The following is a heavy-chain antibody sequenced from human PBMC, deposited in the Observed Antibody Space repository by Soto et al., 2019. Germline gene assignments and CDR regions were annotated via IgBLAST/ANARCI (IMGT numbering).Heavy chain of an antibody. CDR2: IYYSGST. J-gene: IGHJ1*01. D-gene: IGHD2-15*01. Sequence: PSQARRHTRTGSAGSPRRYYWIVFRPPPGKGLEWIGYIYYSGSTNYNPSLKSRLPISVDTSKSQFSLKLSSVTAADTAVYYCASTARSCSGGSCYEYFQHWGQGTLVTVS. CDR3: ASTARSCSGGSCYEYFQH. CDR1: AGSPRRYY. V-gene: IGHV4-59*01.